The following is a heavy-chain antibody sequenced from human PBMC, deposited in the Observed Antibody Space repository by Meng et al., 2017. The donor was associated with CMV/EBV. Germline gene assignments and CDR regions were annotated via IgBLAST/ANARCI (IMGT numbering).Heavy chain of an antibody. CDR1: GGSISSSSYY. D-gene: IGHD3-10*01. CDR2: IYYSGST. Sequence: GSLRLSCTVSGGSISSSSYYWGWIRQPPGKGLEWSGSIYYSGSTYYNPSLKSRVTISVDTSKNQFSLKRSSVTAADTAGYYCYKVRGVIIGPADYWGQGTLVTVSS. CDR3: YKVRGVIIGPADY. J-gene: IGHJ4*02. V-gene: IGHV4-39*07.